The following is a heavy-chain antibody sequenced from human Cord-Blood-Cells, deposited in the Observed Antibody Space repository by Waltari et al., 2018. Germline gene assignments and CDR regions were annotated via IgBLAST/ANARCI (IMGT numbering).Heavy chain of an antibody. CDR2: INHSGST. Sequence: QVQLQQWGAGLLKPSETLSLTCAVYGGSFSGYYWHWIRQPPGKGLEWIGEINHSGSTNYNPSLKSRVTISVDTSKNQFSLKLSSVTAADTAVYYCARDGLRYNYYYYYGMDVWGQGTTVTVSS. D-gene: IGHD3-9*01. CDR3: ARDGLRYNYYYYYGMDV. V-gene: IGHV4-34*01. J-gene: IGHJ6*02. CDR1: GGSFSGYY.